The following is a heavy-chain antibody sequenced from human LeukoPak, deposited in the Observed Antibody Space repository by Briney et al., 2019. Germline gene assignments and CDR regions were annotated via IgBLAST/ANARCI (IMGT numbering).Heavy chain of an antibody. Sequence: PSQTLSLTCAVSGGSISSGGYSWSWIRQPPGKGLEWIGYIYHSGSTYYNPSLKSRVTISVDRSKNQFSLKLSSVTAADTAVYYCASAISGWFSFDYWGQGTLVTVSS. CDR1: GGSISSGGYS. J-gene: IGHJ4*02. D-gene: IGHD6-19*01. V-gene: IGHV4-30-2*01. CDR3: ASAISGWFSFDY. CDR2: IYHSGST.